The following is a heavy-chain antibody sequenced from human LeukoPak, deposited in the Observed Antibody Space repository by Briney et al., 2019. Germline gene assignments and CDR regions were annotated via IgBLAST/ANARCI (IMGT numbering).Heavy chain of an antibody. J-gene: IGHJ4*02. CDR3: ARSETSGWIDY. V-gene: IGHV3-74*01. CDR1: GFTFSSYW. CDR2: IKSDGTTA. Sequence: PGGSLRLSCAASGFTFSSYWMYCARQVPGKGLMWVARIKSDGTTANYADFVQGRFTISRDNAKNTLYLQMNSLGAEDTAVYYCARSETSGWIDYWGQGNLVTVSS. D-gene: IGHD6-19*01.